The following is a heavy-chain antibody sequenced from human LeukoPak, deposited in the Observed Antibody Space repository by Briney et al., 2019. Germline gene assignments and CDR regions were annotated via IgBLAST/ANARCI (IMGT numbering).Heavy chain of an antibody. Sequence: ASVKVSCKASGYTFTGYYMHWVRQAPGQGLEWMGRINPNSGGTNYAQKFQGRVTMIRDTSISTAYMELSRLRSDDTAVYYCARVGVFAGTLPDDYWGQGTLVTVSS. V-gene: IGHV1-2*06. J-gene: IGHJ4*02. CDR3: ARVGVFAGTLPDDY. D-gene: IGHD6-13*01. CDR1: GYTFTGYY. CDR2: INPNSGGT.